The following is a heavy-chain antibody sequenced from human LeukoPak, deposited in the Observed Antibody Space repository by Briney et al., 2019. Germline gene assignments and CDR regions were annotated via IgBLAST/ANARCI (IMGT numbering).Heavy chain of an antibody. CDR1: GGSISRSNW. D-gene: IGHD6-13*01. Sequence: SETLSLTCAVSGGSISRSNWWSWVRQSPGKGLEWIGEIYDNGSTNYNPSLKSRVTISVDKSKNQFSLKLSSVTAADTAVYYCASPRAERSTWYAVDYWGQGTLVTVSA. CDR2: IYDNGST. V-gene: IGHV4-4*02. CDR3: ASPRAERSTWYAVDY. J-gene: IGHJ4*02.